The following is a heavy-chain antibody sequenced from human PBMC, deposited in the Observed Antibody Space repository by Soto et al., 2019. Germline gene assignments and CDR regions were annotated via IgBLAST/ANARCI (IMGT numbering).Heavy chain of an antibody. Sequence: SETLSLTCTVSGGSISSYYWSWIRQPPGKGLEWIGYIYYSGSTNYNPSLKSRVTISVDTSKNQFSLKLSSVTAADTAVYYCARAYWNFDYYGTDVWGQGTTVTVSS. J-gene: IGHJ6*02. D-gene: IGHD1-7*01. V-gene: IGHV4-59*01. CDR3: ARAYWNFDYYGTDV. CDR2: IYYSGST. CDR1: GGSISSYY.